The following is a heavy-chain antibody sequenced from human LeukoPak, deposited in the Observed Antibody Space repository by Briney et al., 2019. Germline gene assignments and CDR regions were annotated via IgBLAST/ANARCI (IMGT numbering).Heavy chain of an antibody. CDR1: GYTFTSYD. D-gene: IGHD3-22*01. J-gene: IGHJ5*02. Sequence: ASVKVSCKASGYTFTSYDINWVRQATGQGLEWMGWMNPNSGNTGYAQKIQGRVTITRNTSISTAYMELSSLRSEDTAVYYCARETSGYYDSSGRTWFDPWGQGTLVTVSS. V-gene: IGHV1-8*03. CDR2: MNPNSGNT. CDR3: ARETSGYYDSSGRTWFDP.